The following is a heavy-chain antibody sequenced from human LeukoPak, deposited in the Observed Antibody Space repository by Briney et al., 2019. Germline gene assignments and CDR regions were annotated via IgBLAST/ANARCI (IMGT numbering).Heavy chain of an antibody. V-gene: IGHV1-46*01. Sequence: ASVKVSCKTSRYIFTSYYTYWVRQAPGQGLEWMGFLNPSGGNTYHAQKFQGRVTMTWDTSTSTAYMELNSLTSEDTAVYFCARVWGELSPLDYWGQGTLVTVSS. CDR2: LNPSGGNT. CDR3: ARVWGELSPLDY. J-gene: IGHJ4*02. CDR1: RYIFTSYY. D-gene: IGHD3-10*01.